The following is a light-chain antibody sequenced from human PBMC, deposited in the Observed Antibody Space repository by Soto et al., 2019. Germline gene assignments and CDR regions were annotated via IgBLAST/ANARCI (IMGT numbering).Light chain of an antibody. CDR2: AAS. CDR3: QQSYSTPPT. Sequence: IQMTQSPSSLSASVGDRFTITWRASQSISSYLNWYQQKPGKAPKLLIYAASSLQSGVPSRFSGSGSGTDFTLTISSLQPEDFATYYCQQSYSTPPTFGQGTKVDIK. V-gene: IGKV1-39*01. J-gene: IGKJ1*01. CDR1: QSISSY.